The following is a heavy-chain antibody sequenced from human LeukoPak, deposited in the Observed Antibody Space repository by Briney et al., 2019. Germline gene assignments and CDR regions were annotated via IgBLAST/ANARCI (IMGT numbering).Heavy chain of an antibody. CDR1: GGSFSGYY. CDR2: INHSGST. CDR3: ARAPSPRGWLQFLYYFDY. Sequence: ETLSLTCAVYGGSFSGYYWSWIRQPPGKGLEWIGEINHSGSTNYNPSLKSRVTISVDTSKNQFSLKLSSVTAADTAVYYCARAPSPRGWLQFLYYFDYWGQGTLVTVSS. J-gene: IGHJ4*02. V-gene: IGHV4-34*01. D-gene: IGHD5-24*01.